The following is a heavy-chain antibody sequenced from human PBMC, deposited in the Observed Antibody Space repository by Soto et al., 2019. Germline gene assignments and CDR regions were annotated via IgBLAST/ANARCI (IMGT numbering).Heavy chain of an antibody. CDR2: ISYDGSNK. V-gene: IGHV3-30-3*01. D-gene: IGHD3-22*01. J-gene: IGHJ4*02. Sequence: QVQLVESGGGVVQPGRSLRLSCAASGFTFSSYAMHWVRQAPGKGLEWVAVISYDGSNKYYADSVKGRFTISRDNSKNTLYLQMNSLRAEDTAVYYCARVARVWSYYDSSGYYRIDYWGQGTLVTVSS. CDR1: GFTFSSYA. CDR3: ARVARVWSYYDSSGYYRIDY.